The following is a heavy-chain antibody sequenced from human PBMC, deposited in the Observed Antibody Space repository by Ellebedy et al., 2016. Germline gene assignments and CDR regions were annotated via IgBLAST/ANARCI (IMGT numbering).Heavy chain of an antibody. CDR2: IYYSVST. J-gene: IGHJ4*02. CDR1: GGSISSYY. V-gene: IGHV4-59*01. CDR3: ARDRSDSSGWYYFDY. Sequence: SETLSLXXTVSGGSISSYYWSWIRQPPGKGLEWIGYIYYSVSTNYNPSLKSRVTISVDTSKNQFSLKLTSMTAADTAVYYCARDRSDSSGWYYFDYWGQGTLVTVSS. D-gene: IGHD6-19*01.